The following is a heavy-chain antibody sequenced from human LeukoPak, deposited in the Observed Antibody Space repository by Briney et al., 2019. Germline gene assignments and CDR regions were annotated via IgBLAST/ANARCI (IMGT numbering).Heavy chain of an antibody. CDR1: GGSINSYNW. CDR2: IFYTGST. V-gene: IGHV4-4*02. CDR3: ARDDGGYGSGSFFDY. J-gene: IGHJ4*02. D-gene: IGHD3-10*01. Sequence: SETLSLTCAVSGGSINSYNWWHWVRQSPEKGLEWIGEIFYTGSTYYNPSLQGRATLSIDESRNQFSLKLSSVTAADTAVYYCARDDGGYGSGSFFDYWGQGTLVTVSS.